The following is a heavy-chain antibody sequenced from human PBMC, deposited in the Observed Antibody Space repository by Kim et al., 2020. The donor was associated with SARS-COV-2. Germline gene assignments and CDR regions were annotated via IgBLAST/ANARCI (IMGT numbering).Heavy chain of an antibody. CDR2: MNPNSGNT. Sequence: ASVKVSCKASGYTFTSYDINCVRQATGQGLDWMGWMNPNSGNTGYAQKFQGRVTMTRNTSISTAYMELSSLRSEDTAVYYCARVGDLYYYGSGSYRYWGQGTLVTVSA. D-gene: IGHD3-10*01. CDR1: GYTFTSYD. V-gene: IGHV1-8*01. J-gene: IGHJ4*02. CDR3: ARVGDLYYYGSGSYRY.